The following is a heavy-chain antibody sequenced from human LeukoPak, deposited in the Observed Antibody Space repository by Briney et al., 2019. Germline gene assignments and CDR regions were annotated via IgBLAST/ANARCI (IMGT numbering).Heavy chain of an antibody. J-gene: IGHJ6*03. Sequence: ASVKVSCKASGYTFTSYGISWVRQAPGQGLEWMGWISAYKGNTNYAQKLQGRVTMTTDTSTSTAYMELRSLRSDDTAVYYCARGSDFWSGSYYYYYYMDVWAKGTTVSVSS. D-gene: IGHD3-3*01. V-gene: IGHV1-18*01. CDR2: ISAYKGNT. CDR3: ARGSDFWSGSYYYYYYMDV. CDR1: GYTFTSYG.